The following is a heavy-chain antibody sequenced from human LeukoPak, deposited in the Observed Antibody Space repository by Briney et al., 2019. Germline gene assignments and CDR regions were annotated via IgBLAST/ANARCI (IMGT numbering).Heavy chain of an antibody. CDR1: GYSLSDLS. CDR3: ATDRLEIYALHI. J-gene: IGHJ3*02. CDR2: FEPEEGEHGET. Sequence: ASVKVSCRVSGYSLSDLSIHWVRHVPGKGLEWMGGFEPEEGEHGETIYAQKFEGRLTLTEDTATDTAYMGLVSLTSADTAVYYCATDRLEIYALHIWGQGTVVTVSS. D-gene: IGHD1-1*01. V-gene: IGHV1-24*01.